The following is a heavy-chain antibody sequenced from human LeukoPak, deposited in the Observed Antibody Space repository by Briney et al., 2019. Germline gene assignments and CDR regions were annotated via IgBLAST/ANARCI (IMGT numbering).Heavy chain of an antibody. J-gene: IGHJ4*02. D-gene: IGHD6-13*01. CDR1: LFSLRRYS. CDR3: LEEAWICWSWFRY. CDR2: INDSGGKT. Sequence: GGSLGLSCAPSLFSLRRYSMSRLRQAPGKGLEWPSGINDSGGKTYYADSVKGRFTISRDDFKNTVYLRMDSLRAEDTAIYYCLEEAWICWSWFRYLGEGTLVTVSS. V-gene: IGHV3-23*01.